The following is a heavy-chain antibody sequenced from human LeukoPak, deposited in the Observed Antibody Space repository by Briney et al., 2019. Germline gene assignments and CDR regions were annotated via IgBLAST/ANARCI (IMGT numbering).Heavy chain of an antibody. D-gene: IGHD3-22*01. Sequence: SETLSLTCTVSGGSISSYYWSWIRQPPGKGLEWVGYIYYSGSTNYNPSLKSRVTISVDTSKNQFSLKLSSVTAADTAVYYCARNYYDSSGYYRWPLDYWGQGTLVTVSS. V-gene: IGHV4-59*01. CDR3: ARNYYDSSGYYRWPLDY. CDR1: GGSISSYY. CDR2: IYYSGST. J-gene: IGHJ4*02.